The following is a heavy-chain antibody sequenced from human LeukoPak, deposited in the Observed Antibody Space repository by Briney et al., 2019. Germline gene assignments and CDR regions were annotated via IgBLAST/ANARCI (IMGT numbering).Heavy chain of an antibody. Sequence: PGGSLRLSCVASGFTFSRYWMSWVRQAPGKGLEWVANIKQDGSEKYSVDSVKGRFTISRDNAKNSPYLQMNSLRAEDTAVYYCARFHYDETLYGMDVWGQGTMVTVSS. CDR1: GFTFSRYW. CDR3: ARFHYDETLYGMDV. D-gene: IGHD4-17*01. J-gene: IGHJ6*02. V-gene: IGHV3-7*01. CDR2: IKQDGSEK.